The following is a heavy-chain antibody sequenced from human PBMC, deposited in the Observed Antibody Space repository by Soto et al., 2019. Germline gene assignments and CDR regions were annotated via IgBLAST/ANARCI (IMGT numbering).Heavy chain of an antibody. J-gene: IGHJ3*02. D-gene: IGHD6-19*01. CDR3: LRSPDYSSGWQDGFDI. Sequence: QVQLVESGGGVVQPGRSLRLSCAASGFTFSSYGMHWVRQAPGKGLKWVSVIWYDGINKYYADSVKGRFTISRDNSKNTLYLQMNSLRAEDTAVYYCLRSPDYSSGWQDGFDIWGQGTLVTVSS. CDR2: IWYDGINK. V-gene: IGHV3-33*01. CDR1: GFTFSSYG.